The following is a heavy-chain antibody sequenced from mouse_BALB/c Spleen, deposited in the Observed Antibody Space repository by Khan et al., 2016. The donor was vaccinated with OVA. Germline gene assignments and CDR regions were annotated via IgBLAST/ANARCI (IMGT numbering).Heavy chain of an antibody. D-gene: IGHD1-1*01. CDR3: ARSNYYGSSLYAMDY. V-gene: IGHV1S41*01. J-gene: IGHJ4*01. Sequence: DLVKPGASVKLSCKASGYTFTTYWINWIKQRPGQGLEWIGQISPGSGSDSYHKMCTVKATLTIETSSTTAYIPLRLLSSADSAVYFCARSNYYGSSLYAMDYWGQGTSVPVSS. CDR2: ISPGSGSD. CDR1: GYTFTTYW.